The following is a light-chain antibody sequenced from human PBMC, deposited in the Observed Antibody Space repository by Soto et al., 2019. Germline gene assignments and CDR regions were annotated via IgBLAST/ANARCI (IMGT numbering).Light chain of an antibody. CDR1: STDVGAYKY. V-gene: IGLV2-14*01. CDR2: DVS. J-gene: IGLJ3*02. CDR3: DSYTTSSSWV. Sequence: QSALTQPASVSGSPGQSITISCTGTSTDVGAYKYVSRYQQHPGKAPKLIIYDVSNRPSGVSNRFSGSKSGNTASLTISGLQAEDEADYFCDSYTTSSSWVFGGGTQLTVL.